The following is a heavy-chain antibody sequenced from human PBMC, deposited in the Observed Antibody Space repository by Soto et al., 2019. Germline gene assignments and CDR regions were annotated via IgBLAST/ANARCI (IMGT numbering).Heavy chain of an antibody. CDR2: IIPILGIA. CDR3: ARDRWQYDSSGYYTPGY. D-gene: IGHD3-22*01. J-gene: IGHJ4*02. V-gene: IGHV1-69*04. Sequence: SVKVSCKASGGTFSSYTISWVRQAPGQGLEWMGRIIPILGIANYAQKFQGRVTITADKSTSTAYMELSSLRSEDTAVYYCARDRWQYDSSGYYTPGYWGQGTLVTVS. CDR1: GGTFSSYT.